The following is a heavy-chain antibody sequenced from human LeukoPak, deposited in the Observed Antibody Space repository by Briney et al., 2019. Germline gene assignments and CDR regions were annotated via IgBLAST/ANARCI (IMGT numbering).Heavy chain of an antibody. J-gene: IGHJ6*03. CDR3: ARQDKRYYYGSGSYYPPSYYYYYMDV. CDR2: INHSGST. Sequence: SETLSLTCAVYGGSFSGYYWSWIRQPPGKGLEWIGEINHSGSTNYNPSLKSRVTISVDTSKNQFSLKLSSVTAADTAVYYCARQDKRYYYGSGSYYPPSYYYYYMDVWGKGTTVTISS. D-gene: IGHD3-10*01. CDR1: GGSFSGYY. V-gene: IGHV4-34*01.